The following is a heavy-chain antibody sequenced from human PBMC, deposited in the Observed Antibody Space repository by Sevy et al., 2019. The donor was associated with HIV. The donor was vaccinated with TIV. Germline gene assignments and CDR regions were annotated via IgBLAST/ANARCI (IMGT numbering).Heavy chain of an antibody. Sequence: GGSLRLSCAASGFTFSDYYMSWIRQAPGKGLEWVSYISSSGSTIYYADSVKGRFTISRDNAKNSLYLQMNILRVEDTAVYYCARDSGYWSSTSCPIYYGMDVWGQGTTVTVSS. CDR1: GFTFSDYY. J-gene: IGHJ6*02. CDR2: ISSSGSTI. CDR3: ARDSGYWSSTSCPIYYGMDV. D-gene: IGHD2-2*01. V-gene: IGHV3-11*01.